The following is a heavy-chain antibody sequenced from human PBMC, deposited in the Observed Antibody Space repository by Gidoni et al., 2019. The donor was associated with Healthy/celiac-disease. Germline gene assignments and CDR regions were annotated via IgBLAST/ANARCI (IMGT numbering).Heavy chain of an antibody. CDR2: ISYDGSNK. CDR3: AKDRDYYDSSGYYGGLDY. Sequence: QVQLVESGGGVVQPGRPLRLSCAASGFTFSTYGVHWVRQAPGKGLEWVAVISYDGSNKYYADSVKGRFTISRDNSKNTLYLQMNSLRAEDTAVYYCAKDRDYYDSSGYYGGLDYWGQGTLVTVSS. V-gene: IGHV3-30*18. D-gene: IGHD3-22*01. J-gene: IGHJ4*02. CDR1: GFTFSTYG.